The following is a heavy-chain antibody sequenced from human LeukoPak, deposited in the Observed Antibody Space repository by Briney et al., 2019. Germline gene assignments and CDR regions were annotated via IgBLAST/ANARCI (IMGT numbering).Heavy chain of an antibody. CDR1: GFTFNSYA. CDR3: ARSMSDYGDYVCDAFDI. Sequence: GGSLRLSCIPSGFTFNSYAMFWVRQAPGKGLEWVSLIWYDGSNKYYADSVKGRFTISRDNSKNTLYLQMNSLRAEDTAVYYCARSMSDYGDYVCDAFDIWGQGTMVTVSS. J-gene: IGHJ3*02. CDR2: IWYDGSNK. V-gene: IGHV3-33*07. D-gene: IGHD4-17*01.